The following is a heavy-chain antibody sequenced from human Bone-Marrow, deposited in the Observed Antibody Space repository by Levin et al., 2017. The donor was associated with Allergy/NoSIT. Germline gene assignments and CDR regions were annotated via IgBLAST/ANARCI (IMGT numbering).Heavy chain of an antibody. CDR1: GYSFSNFG. J-gene: IGHJ4*02. V-gene: IGHV1-18*01. D-gene: IGHD2/OR15-2a*01. CDR2: ISADSGKT. CDR3: ARQTRISPELDY. Sequence: GASVKVSCRASGYSFSNFGISWVRQAPGRGLEWMGWISADSGKTKFAQNLQGRVTLTTDTSTNTAYMELRNLRSDDTAVYYCARQTRISPELDYWGQGTQVTVSS.